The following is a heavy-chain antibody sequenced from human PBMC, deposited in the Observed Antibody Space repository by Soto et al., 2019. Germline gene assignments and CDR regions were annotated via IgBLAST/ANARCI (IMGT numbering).Heavy chain of an antibody. Sequence: EVQLVESGGGLVQPGGSLRLSCAASGFTVSSNYMSWVRQAPGKGLEWVSVIYSGGSTYYADSVKGRFTISRDNSKNTLYLQMNSRRAEDTAVYYCARDRQYYDFWSGYSGYYYMDVWGKGTTVTVSS. D-gene: IGHD3-3*01. CDR2: IYSGGST. CDR1: GFTVSSNY. V-gene: IGHV3-66*01. CDR3: ARDRQYYDFWSGYSGYYYMDV. J-gene: IGHJ6*03.